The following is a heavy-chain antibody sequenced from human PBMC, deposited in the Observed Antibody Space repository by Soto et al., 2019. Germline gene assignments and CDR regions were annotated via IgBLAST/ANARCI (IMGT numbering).Heavy chain of an antibody. V-gene: IGHV3-48*02. Sequence: VGSLRLSCAASGFTLRTYSMNWVRQAPGEGLEWASYISSSSSTIYYADSVKGRFTISRDNAKNSLYLQMNSLRDEDTAVYYCARGAPYCSGGSCFGADYWGQGTPVTVSS. CDR1: GFTLRTYS. D-gene: IGHD2-15*01. CDR2: ISSSSSTI. J-gene: IGHJ4*02. CDR3: ARGAPYCSGGSCFGADY.